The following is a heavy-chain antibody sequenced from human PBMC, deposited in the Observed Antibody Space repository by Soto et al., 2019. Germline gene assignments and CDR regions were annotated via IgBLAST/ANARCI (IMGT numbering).Heavy chain of an antibody. CDR3: ARGVIAAAGGWFDP. V-gene: IGHV4-59*01. D-gene: IGHD6-13*01. Sequence: PSETLSLTCTVSGGSISSYYGSWIRQPPGKGLEWIGYIYYSGSTNYNPSLKSRVTISVDTSKNQFSLKLSSVTAADTAVYYCARGVIAAAGGWFDPWGQGTLVTVS. CDR1: GGSISSYY. J-gene: IGHJ5*02. CDR2: IYYSGST.